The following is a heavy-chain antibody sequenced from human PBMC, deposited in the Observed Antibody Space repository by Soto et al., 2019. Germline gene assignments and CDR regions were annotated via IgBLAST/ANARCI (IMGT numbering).Heavy chain of an antibody. CDR3: ARGDNWNDFDFDY. CDR2: TYYRSMWL. V-gene: IGHV6-1*01. J-gene: IGHJ4*02. D-gene: IGHD1-20*01. CDR1: GDSVSTNSAA. Sequence: QVQLQQSGPGLVKPSQTLSLTCAISGDSVSTNSAAWNWIRQSPSRGLEWLGRTYYRSMWLNAVSVKSRTTIKPDTSTNQFSLPLNSVTPEDTAVYYCARGDNWNDFDFDYWGQGTLVTVSS.